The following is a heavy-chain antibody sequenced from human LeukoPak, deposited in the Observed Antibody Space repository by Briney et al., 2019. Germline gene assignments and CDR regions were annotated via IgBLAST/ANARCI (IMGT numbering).Heavy chain of an antibody. V-gene: IGHV3-33*01. CDR2: IWYDGTKK. D-gene: IGHD3-9*01. CDR1: GFTFSNYG. CDR3: ARDFLTGYFDY. Sequence: GGSLRLSCAASGFTFSNYGMHWVRQAPGKGLEWVAVIWYDGTKKYYAGSVKGRLTISRDNSKNTLYLEMNSLRAEDTAVYYCARDFLTGYFDYWGLGTLVTVSS. J-gene: IGHJ4*02.